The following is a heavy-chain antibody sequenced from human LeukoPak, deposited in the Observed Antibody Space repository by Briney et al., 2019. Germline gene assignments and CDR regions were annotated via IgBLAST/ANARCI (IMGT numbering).Heavy chain of an antibody. V-gene: IGHV1-69*04. CDR3: ARDRPLGYYDSSGYYSDY. CDR2: IIPILGIA. D-gene: IGHD3-22*01. Sequence: GASVKVSCKASGGTFSSYAISWVRQAPGQGLEWMGRIIPILGIANYAQKFQGRVTITADKSTSTAYMELSSLRSEDTAVYCCARDRPLGYYDSSGYYSDYWGQGTLVTVSS. CDR1: GGTFSSYA. J-gene: IGHJ4*02.